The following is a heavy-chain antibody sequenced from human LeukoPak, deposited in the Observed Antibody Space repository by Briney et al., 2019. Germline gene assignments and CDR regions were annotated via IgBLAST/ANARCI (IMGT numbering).Heavy chain of an antibody. V-gene: IGHV3-23*01. CDR3: ARAGSLWFGESKLDY. J-gene: IGHJ4*02. D-gene: IGHD3-10*01. Sequence: GGSLRLSCAASGFTFSSYAMSWVRQAPGKGLEWVSAISGSGGSTYYADSVKGRFAISRDNSKNTLYLQMNSLRAEDTAVYYCARAGSLWFGESKLDYWGQGTLVTVSS. CDR2: ISGSGGST. CDR1: GFTFSSYA.